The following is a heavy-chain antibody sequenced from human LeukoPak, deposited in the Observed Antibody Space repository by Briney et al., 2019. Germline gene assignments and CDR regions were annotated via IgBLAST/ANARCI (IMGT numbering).Heavy chain of an antibody. D-gene: IGHD1-20*01. Sequence: PSETLSLTCTISGGSISTSSYFWGWIRQPPWKGLEWIGSIYYSGSTYYNSSLKSRVTISVDTSKNQLSLKLTSLTASDTAVYYCARLNWNHDAFDIWGQGTVVTVSS. CDR2: IYYSGST. J-gene: IGHJ3*02. CDR1: GGSISTSSYF. V-gene: IGHV4-39*01. CDR3: ARLNWNHDAFDI.